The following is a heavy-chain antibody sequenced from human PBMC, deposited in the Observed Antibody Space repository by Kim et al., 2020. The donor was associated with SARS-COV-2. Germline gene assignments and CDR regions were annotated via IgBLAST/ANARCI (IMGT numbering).Heavy chain of an antibody. CDR3: AVGNYYGMDV. D-gene: IGHD7-27*01. J-gene: IGHJ6*02. CDR2: T. Sequence: TYYNPSLKSRVTISVDTSKNQFSLKLSSVTAADTAVYYCAVGNYYGMDVWGQGTTVTVSS. V-gene: IGHV4-39*01.